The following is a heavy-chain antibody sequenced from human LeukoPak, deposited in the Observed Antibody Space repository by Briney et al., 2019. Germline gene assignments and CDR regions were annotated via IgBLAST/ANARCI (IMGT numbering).Heavy chain of an antibody. CDR3: ARETRSWFDP. CDR1: GFTFKSYA. D-gene: IGHD4-11*01. J-gene: IGHJ5*02. Sequence: GGSLRLSCSASGFTFKSYAMHWVRQAPGKGLEWVANIKQDGGEKFYVDSVKGRFTISRDNAKNSLYLQMNSLRAEDTAVYYCARETRSWFDPWGQGTLVTVSS. CDR2: IKQDGGEK. V-gene: IGHV3-7*01.